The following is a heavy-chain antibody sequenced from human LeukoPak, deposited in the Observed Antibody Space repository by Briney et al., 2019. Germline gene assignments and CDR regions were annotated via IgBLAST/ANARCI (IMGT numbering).Heavy chain of an antibody. CDR2: IYHSGST. V-gene: IGHV4-38-2*02. Sequence: PSETLSLTCAVSGSSISSGYYWGWIRQPPGKGLEWIGSIYHSGSTHYNPSLKSRVTISVDTSQNQFSLKLSSVTAADTAVYYCARDPRVGSYSDYWGQGTLVTVSS. CDR1: GSSISSGYY. J-gene: IGHJ4*02. CDR3: ARDPRVGSYSDY. D-gene: IGHD1-26*01.